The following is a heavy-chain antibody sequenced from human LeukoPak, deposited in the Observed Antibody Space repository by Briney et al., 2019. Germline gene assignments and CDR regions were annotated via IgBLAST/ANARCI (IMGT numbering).Heavy chain of an antibody. V-gene: IGHV4-30-4*02. CDR2: IYYSGST. CDR1: GGSISSGDYY. D-gene: IGHD6-19*01. Sequence: SETLSLTCTVSGGSISSGDYYWSWIRQPPGKGLEWIGYIYYSGSTYYNPSLKSRVTISVDTSKNQFSLKLSSVTAADTAVYYCAREAIAVAAPFDYWGQGTLVTVSS. J-gene: IGHJ4*02. CDR3: AREAIAVAAPFDY.